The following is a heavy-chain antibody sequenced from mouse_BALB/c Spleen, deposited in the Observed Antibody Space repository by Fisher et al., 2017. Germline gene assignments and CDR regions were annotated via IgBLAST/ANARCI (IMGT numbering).Heavy chain of an antibody. D-gene: IGHD1-3*01. J-gene: IGHJ4*01. V-gene: IGHV5-12-2*01. CDR3: ARHNSSLDY. Sequence: GRFTISRDNPKNTLFLQMSSLKSEDTAMYYCARHNSSLDYWGQGTSVTVSS.